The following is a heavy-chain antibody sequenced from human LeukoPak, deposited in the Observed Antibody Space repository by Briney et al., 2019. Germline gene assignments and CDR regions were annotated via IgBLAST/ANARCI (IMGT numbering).Heavy chain of an antibody. J-gene: IGHJ4*02. CDR1: GYTFTNNY. CDR2: INPTGDST. Sequence: ASVKVSCKASGYTFTNNYMHWVRQAPGQGLEWMGIINPTGDSTWYAQKLQGRVTMTTDTSTSTAYMELRSLRSDDTAVYYCARDYYDSSRYYVYWGQGTLVTVSS. D-gene: IGHD3-22*01. CDR3: ARDYYDSSRYYVY. V-gene: IGHV1-46*01.